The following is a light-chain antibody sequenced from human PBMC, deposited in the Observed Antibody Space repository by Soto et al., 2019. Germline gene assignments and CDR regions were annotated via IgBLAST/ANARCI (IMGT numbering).Light chain of an antibody. CDR1: QSVSTN. J-gene: IGKJ5*01. Sequence: VMTQSPATLSVSPGERAALSCRASQSVSTNLAWYQQKPGQPPRLLIYFASTRATAVPARFTAGGSGTDFTLTISSLEPEDFAVYYCQQRSNWPITFGQGTRLEIK. CDR3: QQRSNWPIT. CDR2: FAS. V-gene: IGKV3-11*01.